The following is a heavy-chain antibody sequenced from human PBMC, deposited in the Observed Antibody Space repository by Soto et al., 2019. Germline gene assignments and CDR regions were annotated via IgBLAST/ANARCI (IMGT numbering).Heavy chain of an antibody. Sequence: GASVKVSCKASGGTFSSYTISWVRQAPGQRLEWMGWIIPIHGITKYSQKFQGRVTITRDTSASTAYMELSSLRSEDTAVYYCARSETGTHWYIDLWGRGTLVTVSS. V-gene: IGHV1-69*02. CDR1: GGTFSSYT. D-gene: IGHD1-7*01. CDR3: ARSETGTHWYIDL. J-gene: IGHJ2*01. CDR2: IIPIHGIT.